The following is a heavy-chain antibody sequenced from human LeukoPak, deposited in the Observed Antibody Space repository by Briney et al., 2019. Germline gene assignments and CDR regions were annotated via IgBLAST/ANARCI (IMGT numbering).Heavy chain of an antibody. CDR2: ISHSGGT. V-gene: IGHV4-59*08. Sequence: PSETLSLTCTVSGGSISSYYWSWIRQPPGKGLEWIGYISHSGGTNYNPSLKSRVTISLDTSKSQFSLRLSPVTAADTAVYYCARGVCTSSSCYAGDYGMDVWGQGTTVTVS. CDR3: ARGVCTSSSCYAGDYGMDV. CDR1: GGSISSYY. J-gene: IGHJ6*02. D-gene: IGHD2-2*01.